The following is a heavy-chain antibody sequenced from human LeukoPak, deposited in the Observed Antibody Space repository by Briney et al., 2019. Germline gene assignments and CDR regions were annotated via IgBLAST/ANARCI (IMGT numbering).Heavy chain of an antibody. V-gene: IGHV1-2*02. Sequence: ASVKVSCKASGYTFTGYYMHWVRQAPGQGLEWMGWINPNSGSTNYAQKFQGRVTMTRDTSISTAYMELSRLRSDDTAVYYCARGRDIVATFRVWFDPWGQGTLVTVSS. CDR3: ARGRDIVATFRVWFDP. CDR1: GYTFTGYY. CDR2: INPNSGST. D-gene: IGHD5-12*01. J-gene: IGHJ5*02.